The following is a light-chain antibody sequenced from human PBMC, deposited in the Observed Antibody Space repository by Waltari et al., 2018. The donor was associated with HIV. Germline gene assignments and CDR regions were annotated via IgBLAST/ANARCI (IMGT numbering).Light chain of an antibody. V-gene: IGLV2-8*01. J-gene: IGLJ2*01. CDR1: SSDVGAYNY. Sequence: QSALTQPPSASGSPGQSVTISCPGPSSDVGAYNYVSWFQQHPGKAPKLMFYDVTKRPSGVPDRFSGSKSGNTASLTVSGLQAEDEADYYCASHAGSKDVFGGGTRLTVL. CDR3: ASHAGSKDV. CDR2: DVT.